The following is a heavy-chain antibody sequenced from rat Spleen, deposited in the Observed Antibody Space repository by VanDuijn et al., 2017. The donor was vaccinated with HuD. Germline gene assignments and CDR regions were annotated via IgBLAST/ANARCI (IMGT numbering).Heavy chain of an antibody. CDR3: ARGYRYNYDVVDA. V-gene: IGHV3-3*01. CDR1: GYSITSAYR. D-gene: IGHD1-5*01. J-gene: IGHJ4*01. Sequence: EVQLQESGPGLVKPSQSLSLTCSVSGYSITSAYRWNWIRKFPGNKLEWMGYINSAGSTNYNPSLKSRISITRDTSKNQFFLQVNSVTTDDTATYFCARGYRYNYDVVDAWGQGASVTVSS. CDR2: INSAGST.